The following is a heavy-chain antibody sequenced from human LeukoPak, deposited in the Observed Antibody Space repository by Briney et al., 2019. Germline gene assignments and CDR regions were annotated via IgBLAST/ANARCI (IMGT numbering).Heavy chain of an antibody. J-gene: IGHJ4*02. D-gene: IGHD2-21*01. CDR3: APRVVVITAPFDY. CDR2: VRYDGTDK. CDR1: GFTFCSFG. Sequence: GGSLRLSCAASGFTFCSFGMHWVRQAPGKGLEWVAFVRYDGTDKYYADSVKGRFTIFRDNSKNTLYLQMNSLRPEDTAVYYCAPRVVVITAPFDYWGQGTLVTVSS. V-gene: IGHV3-30*02.